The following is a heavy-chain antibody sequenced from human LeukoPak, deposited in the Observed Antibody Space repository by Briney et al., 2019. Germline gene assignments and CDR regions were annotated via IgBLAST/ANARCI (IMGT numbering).Heavy chain of an antibody. CDR3: ARIDIGGSGRMDV. D-gene: IGHD3-10*01. J-gene: IGHJ6*02. Sequence: SETLSLTCTVSGGSISSYFWSWIRQPPGKGLEWIGYIYYSGSTNYNPSLKSRVTISVDTSKNQFSLKLSSVTAADTAVYYCARIDIGGSGRMDVWGQGTTVTVSS. V-gene: IGHV4-59*12. CDR1: GGSISSYF. CDR2: IYYSGST.